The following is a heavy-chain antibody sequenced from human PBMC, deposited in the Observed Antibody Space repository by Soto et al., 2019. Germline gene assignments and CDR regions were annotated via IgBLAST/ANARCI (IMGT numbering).Heavy chain of an antibody. J-gene: IGHJ4*02. V-gene: IGHV4-39*07. CDR1: GESISGTIYY. Sequence: SETLSLTCIVSGESISGTIYYWGWIRQPPGKGLEWIGSIYYSGSTNYNPSLKSRVTISVDTSKNQFSLKLSSVTAADTAVYYCARGPYSSSWYAYFDYWGQGTLVTVS. CDR3: ARGPYSSSWYAYFDY. D-gene: IGHD6-13*01. CDR2: IYYSGST.